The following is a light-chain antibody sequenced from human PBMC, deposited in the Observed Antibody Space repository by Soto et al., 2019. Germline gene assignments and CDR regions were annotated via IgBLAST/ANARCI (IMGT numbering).Light chain of an antibody. Sequence: EIVLTQSPATLSLSPGERATLSCRASQSFSSYLAWYQQKPGQAPRLLIYDASNRATGIPARFCGSGSGTDFTLTISSLEPEDFAVYYCHQRSNWPLTFGGGTKVEI. CDR2: DAS. CDR1: QSFSSY. V-gene: IGKV3-11*01. J-gene: IGKJ4*01. CDR3: HQRSNWPLT.